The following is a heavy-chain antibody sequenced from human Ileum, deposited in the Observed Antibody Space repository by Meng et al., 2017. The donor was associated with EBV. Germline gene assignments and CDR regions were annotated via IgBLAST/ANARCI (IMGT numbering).Heavy chain of an antibody. CDR1: WCSTSSSNW. D-gene: IGHD6-19*01. J-gene: IGHJ4*02. Sequence: GSGPGLAKSSGTPSVTVAVSWCSTSSSNWWSLVRKPPGKGLQWIGVIYHSGSTNYNPSLKNRLTMSVDKSKNQFSLNLSSVTAADTAVYYCARVGQWLPIDYWGQGTLVTVSS. CDR3: ARVGQWLPIDY. V-gene: IGHV4-4*02. CDR2: IYHSGST.